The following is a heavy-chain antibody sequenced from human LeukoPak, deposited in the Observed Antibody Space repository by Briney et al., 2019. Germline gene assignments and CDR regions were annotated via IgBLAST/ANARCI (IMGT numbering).Heavy chain of an antibody. Sequence: PGGSLRLSCAASGFTFSSYAMSWVRQAPGKGLEWVSAISGSGGSTYYADSVKGRFTISRDNPKNTLYLQMNSLRAEDTAVYYCAKDRSVAYDSSGYYYKGGFDYWGQGTLVTVSS. CDR2: ISGSGGST. V-gene: IGHV3-23*01. D-gene: IGHD3-22*01. CDR1: GFTFSSYA. CDR3: AKDRSVAYDSSGYYYKGGFDY. J-gene: IGHJ4*02.